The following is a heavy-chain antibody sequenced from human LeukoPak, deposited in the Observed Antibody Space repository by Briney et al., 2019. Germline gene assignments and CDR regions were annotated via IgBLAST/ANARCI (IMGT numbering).Heavy chain of an antibody. Sequence: GGSLRLSCVASGLAFSSYSTHWVRQAPGKGLERVGVISYDGSDEYYTDSVKGRFTISRDNSKNTVYLQMKSLRADDTAVYYCARDFTPEWFDIHWGQGTLVTVS. D-gene: IGHD3-3*01. V-gene: IGHV3-30*04. CDR3: ARDFTPEWFDIH. CDR1: GLAFSSYS. J-gene: IGHJ4*02. CDR2: ISYDGSDE.